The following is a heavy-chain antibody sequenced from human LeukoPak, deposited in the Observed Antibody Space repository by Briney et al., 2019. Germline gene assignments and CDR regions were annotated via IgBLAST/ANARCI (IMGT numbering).Heavy chain of an antibody. Sequence: GGSLRLSWAASGFTFSSYSMNWVRQAPGKGLEWVSSISSSSSYIYYADSVKGRFTISRDNAKNSLYLQMNSLRAEDTAVYYCARDSHYYDSSGYYDYWGQGTLVTVSS. D-gene: IGHD3-22*01. J-gene: IGHJ4*02. CDR2: ISSSSSYI. V-gene: IGHV3-21*01. CDR3: ARDSHYYDSSGYYDY. CDR1: GFTFSSYS.